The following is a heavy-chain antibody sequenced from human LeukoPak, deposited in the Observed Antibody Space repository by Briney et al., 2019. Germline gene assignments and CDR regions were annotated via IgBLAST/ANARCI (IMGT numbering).Heavy chain of an antibody. D-gene: IGHD6-13*01. J-gene: IGHJ3*02. CDR1: GFTFDDYA. V-gene: IGHV3-9*03. CDR3: AKSGSSWYGNAFDI. CDR2: ISWNSGSI. Sequence: PGGSLRLSCAASGFTFDDYAMHWVRQAPGKGLEWVSGISWNSGSIGYADSVKGRFTISRDNAKYSLYLQMNSLRAEDMALYYCAKSGSSWYGNAFDIWGQGTMVTVSS.